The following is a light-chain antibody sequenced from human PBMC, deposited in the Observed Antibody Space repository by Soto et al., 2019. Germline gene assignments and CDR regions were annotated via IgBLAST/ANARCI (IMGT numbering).Light chain of an antibody. CDR1: QSVSSSY. CDR2: GAS. CDR3: QQYATSPLT. V-gene: IGKV3-20*01. Sequence: EIVLTQSPGTLSLSPGDTATLSCRASQSVSSSYLAWYQQKPGQAPRLLIDGASSRATGIPDRFSGSGSGTDFTLTISRLEPEDFAVYYCQQYATSPLTFGGGTKVETK. J-gene: IGKJ4*01.